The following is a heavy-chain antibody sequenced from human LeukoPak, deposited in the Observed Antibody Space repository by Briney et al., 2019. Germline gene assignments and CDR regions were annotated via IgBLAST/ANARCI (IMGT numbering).Heavy chain of an antibody. V-gene: IGHV3-30*02. D-gene: IGHD2-2*01. CDR3: ANDGGLGYCSSTSCYPPPHYYYYYMDV. CDR1: GFTFSSYG. Sequence: PGGSLRLSCAASGFTFSSYGMHWVRQAPGKGLEWVAFIRYDGSNKYYADSVKGRFTISRDNSKNTLYLQMNSLRAEDTAVYYCANDGGLGYCSSTSCYPPPHYYYYYMDVWGKGTTVTISS. CDR2: IRYDGSNK. J-gene: IGHJ6*03.